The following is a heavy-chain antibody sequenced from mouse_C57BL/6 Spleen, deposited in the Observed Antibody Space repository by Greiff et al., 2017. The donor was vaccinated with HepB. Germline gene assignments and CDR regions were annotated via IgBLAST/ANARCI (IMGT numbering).Heavy chain of an antibody. V-gene: IGHV1-80*01. CDR2: IYPGDGDT. CDR1: GYAFSSYW. J-gene: IGHJ1*03. Sequence: VKLMESGAELVKPGASVKISCKASGYAFSSYWMNWVKQRPGKGLEWIGQIYPGDGDTNYNGKFKGKATLTADKSSSTAYMQLSSLTSEDSAVYFCARGTSNYWYFDVWGTGTTVTVSS. CDR3: ARGTSNYWYFDV. D-gene: IGHD2-10*02.